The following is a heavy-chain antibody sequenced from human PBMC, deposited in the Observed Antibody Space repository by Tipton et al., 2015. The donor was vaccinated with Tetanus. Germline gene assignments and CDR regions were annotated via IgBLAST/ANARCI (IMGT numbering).Heavy chain of an antibody. Sequence: LSLTCAASGFTFSNHWMTWVRQAPGKGLEWVANINQDGSKKYYVDSMKGRFTISRDNAKNSLFLQMNSLRAEDTAVYYCARVGQTLGDGDWPIDYWGQGTLVTVSS. J-gene: IGHJ4*02. CDR3: ARVGQTLGDGDWPIDY. D-gene: IGHD4-17*01. CDR2: INQDGSKK. CDR1: GFTFSNHW. V-gene: IGHV3-7*01.